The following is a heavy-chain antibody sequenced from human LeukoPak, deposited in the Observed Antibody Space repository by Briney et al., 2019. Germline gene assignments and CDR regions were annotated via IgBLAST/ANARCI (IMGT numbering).Heavy chain of an antibody. CDR2: IYYSGST. J-gene: IGHJ6*03. CDR3: ARSVEGYCRGGSCYSYSYYMDV. CDR1: GGSFSGYY. Sequence: PSETLSLTCAVCGGSFSGYYWSWIRQPPGKGLEWIGYIYYSGSTNYNPSLKSRVTISVDTSKNQFSLKLSSVTAADTAVYYCARSVEGYCRGGSCYSYSYYMDVWGKGTTVTVSS. D-gene: IGHD2-15*01. V-gene: IGHV4-59*01.